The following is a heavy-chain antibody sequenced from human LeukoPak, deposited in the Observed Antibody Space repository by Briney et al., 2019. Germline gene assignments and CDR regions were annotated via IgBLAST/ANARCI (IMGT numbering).Heavy chain of an antibody. V-gene: IGHV1-18*01. Sequence: GASVKVSCKASGYSFTGYGVAWVRQAPGQGLEWMGWIAAYNGLTNYAENLQGRLTLSTDTSTSTAFMELSSLRSEDTAVYYCARDHRTESDGYYFVNELWYFDLWGRGTLVTVSS. D-gene: IGHD3-22*01. CDR3: ARDHRTESDGYYFVNELWYFDL. J-gene: IGHJ2*01. CDR1: GYSFTGYG. CDR2: IAAYNGLT.